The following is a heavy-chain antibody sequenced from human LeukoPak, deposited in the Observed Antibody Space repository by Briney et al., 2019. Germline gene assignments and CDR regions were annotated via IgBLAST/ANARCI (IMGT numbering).Heavy chain of an antibody. V-gene: IGHV4-39*01. CDR1: GGSISSSSCY. Sequence: SETLSLTCTVSGGSISSSSCYWGWIRQPPGKGLEWIGSIYYSGSTYYNPSLKSRVTISVDTSKNQFSLKLSSVTAADTAVYYCARFKGYHAALSWGQGTLVTVSS. J-gene: IGHJ4*02. CDR3: ARFKGYHAALS. D-gene: IGHD2-2*01. CDR2: IYYSGST.